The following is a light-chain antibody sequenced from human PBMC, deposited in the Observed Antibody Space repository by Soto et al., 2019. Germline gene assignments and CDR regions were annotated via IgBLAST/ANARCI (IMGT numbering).Light chain of an antibody. Sequence: QAVVTQSPSASASLGASVRFTCTLSSGHSTNAVAWHQHQPEKGPRYLMKVNSDGSHIKGDGIPDRFSGSSSGAERYLTISSLQSEDEADYYCQTWGWGTVVFGGGTKLTVL. J-gene: IGLJ2*01. CDR1: SGHSTNA. CDR2: VNSDGSH. V-gene: IGLV4-69*01. CDR3: QTWGWGTVV.